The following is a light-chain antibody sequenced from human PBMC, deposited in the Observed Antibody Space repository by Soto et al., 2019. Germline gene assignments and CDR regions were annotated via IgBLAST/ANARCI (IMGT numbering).Light chain of an antibody. CDR1: SSDVGAYNS. CDR2: DVS. CDR3: SSYTSIDPPV. Sequence: QSVLTQPASVSGSPGQSITISCTGTSSDVGAYNSVSWYQQHPGKAPKPIIYDVSYRPSGVSNRFSGSKSGNTASLTISGLQAEDEADYYCSSYTSIDPPVFGTGTKVT. J-gene: IGLJ1*01. V-gene: IGLV2-14*01.